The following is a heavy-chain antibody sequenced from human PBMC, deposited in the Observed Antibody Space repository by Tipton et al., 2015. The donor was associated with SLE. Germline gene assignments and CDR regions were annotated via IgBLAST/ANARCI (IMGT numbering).Heavy chain of an antibody. J-gene: IGHJ4*02. Sequence: TLSLTCAVYGGSFSGYYWSWIRQPPGKGLEWIGEINHSGSTNYNPSLKGRVTISVDTSKNQFSLQLNSVTPEDTAVYYCARGGGGSSIFDYWGQGTLVTVSS. CDR1: GGSFSGYY. V-gene: IGHV4-34*01. D-gene: IGHD1-26*01. CDR3: ARGGGGSSIFDY. CDR2: INHSGST.